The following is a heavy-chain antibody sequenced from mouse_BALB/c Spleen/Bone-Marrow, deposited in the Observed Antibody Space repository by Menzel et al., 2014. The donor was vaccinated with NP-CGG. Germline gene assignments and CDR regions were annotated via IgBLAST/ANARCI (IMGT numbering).Heavy chain of an antibody. D-gene: IGHD2-1*01. CDR1: GYTFTDYN. Sequence: DVHLVESGPELVKPGASVKISCKASGYTFTDYNMHWVKQSHGKSLDWIGYIYPYNGGTGYNQKFKSKATLTVDNSSSTAYMELRSLTSEDSAVYYCARGRAYGNCVWFAYWGQGTLVTVSA. CDR2: IYPYNGGT. V-gene: IGHV1S29*02. CDR3: ARGRAYGNCVWFAY. J-gene: IGHJ3*01.